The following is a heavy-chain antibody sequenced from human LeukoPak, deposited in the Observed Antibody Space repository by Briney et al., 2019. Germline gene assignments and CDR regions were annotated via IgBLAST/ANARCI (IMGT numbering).Heavy chain of an antibody. Sequence: SETLSLTCNVSGGSISGYYWSWIRQPAGKGLEWIGNVYDTGITKYNPSLRGRATISIDTSKRQYFLILTSVTAADTAVYYCARVGTTVTTFSHMDVWGKGITVTVSS. V-gene: IGHV4-59*13. J-gene: IGHJ6*03. D-gene: IGHD4-17*01. CDR1: GGSISGYY. CDR2: VYDTGIT. CDR3: ARVGTTVTTFSHMDV.